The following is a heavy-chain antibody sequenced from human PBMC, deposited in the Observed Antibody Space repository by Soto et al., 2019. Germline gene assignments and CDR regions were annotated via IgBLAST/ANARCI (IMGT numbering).Heavy chain of an antibody. J-gene: IGHJ5*02. D-gene: IGHD3-22*01. CDR2: IYYSGST. CDR1: GGSISSGGYY. V-gene: IGHV4-31*03. Sequence: QVQLQESGPGLVKPSQTLSLTCTVSGGSISSGGYYWSWIRQHPGKGLEWIGYIYYSGSTYYNPSLPSRVTISVDTSKNRFSLKLSSVTDADTAVYYCARDEEAMIVPWGQGTLVTVSS. CDR3: ARDEEAMIVP.